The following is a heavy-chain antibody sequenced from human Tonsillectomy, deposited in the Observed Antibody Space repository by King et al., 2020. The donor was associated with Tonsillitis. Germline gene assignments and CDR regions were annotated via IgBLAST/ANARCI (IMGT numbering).Heavy chain of an antibody. CDR3: ARVVRGGNSYCYLDY. J-gene: IGHJ4*02. CDR1: GFTFSDYY. Sequence: VQLVESGGDLVKPGGSLRLSCAASGFTFSDYYMTCIRQAPGKGLEWVSYISASSSYTNYADSVKGRFAISRANAKNSLYLQMKGRKAEDTGVYYCARVVRGGNSYCYLDYWGQGTLVTVSS. V-gene: IGHV3-11*05. D-gene: IGHD5-18*01. CDR2: ISASSSYT.